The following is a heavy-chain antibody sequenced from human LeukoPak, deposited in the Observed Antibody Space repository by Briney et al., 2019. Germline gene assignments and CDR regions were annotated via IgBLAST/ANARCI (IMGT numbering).Heavy chain of an antibody. Sequence: GGSLRLSCAASGFTFSSYAMHWVRQAPGKGLEWVAVISYDGSNKYYADSVKGRFTISRDNSKNTLYLQMNSLRAEDTAVYYCAIHGKQLAYFDYWGQGTLVTVSS. CDR3: AIHGKQLAYFDY. D-gene: IGHD6-13*01. J-gene: IGHJ4*02. CDR2: ISYDGSNK. CDR1: GFTFSSYA. V-gene: IGHV3-30*04.